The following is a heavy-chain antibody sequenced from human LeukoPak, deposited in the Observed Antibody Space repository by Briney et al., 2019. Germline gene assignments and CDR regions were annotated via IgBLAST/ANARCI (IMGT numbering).Heavy chain of an antibody. V-gene: IGHV3-20*04. D-gene: IGHD3-9*01. Sequence: GGSLRLSCAASGFTFDDYGMSWVRQAPGKGLEWVSGINWNGGSTGYADSVKGRFAISRDNAKNSLYLQMNSLRAEDTALYYCARVLRYFDWLTSDYYYYYMDVWGKGTTVTVSS. CDR1: GFTFDDYG. CDR3: ARVLRYFDWLTSDYYYYYMDV. J-gene: IGHJ6*03. CDR2: INWNGGST.